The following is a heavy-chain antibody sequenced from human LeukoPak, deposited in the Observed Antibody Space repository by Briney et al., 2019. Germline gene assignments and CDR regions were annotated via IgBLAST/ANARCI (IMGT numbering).Heavy chain of an antibody. CDR2: ISYDGSNK. Sequence: PGGSLRLSCAASGFTFSSYAMHWVRQAPGKGLEWVAVISYDGSNKYYADSAKGRFTISRDNSKNTLYLQMNSLRAEDTAVYYCARDVRAILTGYFFDYWGQGTLVTVSS. V-gene: IGHV3-30*04. J-gene: IGHJ4*02. CDR3: ARDVRAILTGYFFDY. D-gene: IGHD3-9*01. CDR1: GFTFSSYA.